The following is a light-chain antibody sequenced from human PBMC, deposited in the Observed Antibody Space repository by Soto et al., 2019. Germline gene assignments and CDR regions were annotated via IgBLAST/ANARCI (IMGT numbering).Light chain of an antibody. J-gene: IGLJ1*01. V-gene: IGLV1-47*02. Sequence: QSVLTQPPSASGTPGQRVTISCSGSNSNVGSNYVYWYQQLPGTAPKLLIYSTNQRPSGVPDRFSGSKSGTSASLAISGLRSEDDADYYCASWSDSLNAYVFGAGTKLTVL. CDR1: NSNVGSNY. CDR2: STN. CDR3: ASWSDSLNAYV.